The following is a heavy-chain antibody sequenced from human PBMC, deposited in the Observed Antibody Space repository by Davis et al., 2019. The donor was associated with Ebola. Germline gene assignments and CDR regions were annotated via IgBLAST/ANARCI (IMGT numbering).Heavy chain of an antibody. V-gene: IGHV4-4*02. D-gene: IGHD3-22*01. J-gene: IGHJ4*02. Sequence: MPSETLSLTCAVSGGSISSSNWWSWVRQSPGKGLEWIGEVYHSGSTNYNPSLKSRVTISVDKSKNQFSLKLNSVTAADTAVYYCARDYYDSSGYLHYFDYWGQGTLVTVSS. CDR2: VYHSGST. CDR1: GGSISSSNW. CDR3: ARDYYDSSGYLHYFDY.